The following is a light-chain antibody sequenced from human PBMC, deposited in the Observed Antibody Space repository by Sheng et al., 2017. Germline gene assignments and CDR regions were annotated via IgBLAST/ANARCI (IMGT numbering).Light chain of an antibody. CDR2: DAS. J-gene: IGKJ2*01. Sequence: DIQMTQSPSSLSASVGDRVTITCQASQDISNYLNWYQQKPGKAPKLLIYDASNLETGVPSRFSGSGSGTDFTFTISSLQPEDIATYYCQQYDNLPRYTFGPRDRSWRSN. CDR1: QDISNY. V-gene: IGKV1-33*01. CDR3: QQYDNLPRYT.